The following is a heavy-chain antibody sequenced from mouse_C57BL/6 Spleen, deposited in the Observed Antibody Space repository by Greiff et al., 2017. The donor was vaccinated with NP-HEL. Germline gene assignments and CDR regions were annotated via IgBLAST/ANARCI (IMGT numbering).Heavy chain of an antibody. D-gene: IGHD1-1*01. V-gene: IGHV1-50*01. CDR2: IDPSDSYT. Sequence: QVQLQQPGAELVKPGASVKLSCKASGYTFTSYWMQWVKQRPGQGLEWIGEIDPSDSYTNYNQKFKGKATLTVDTSSSTAYMQLSSLTSEDSAVYYCARGGYDGSSSYYYAMDYWGQGTSVTVSS. J-gene: IGHJ4*01. CDR3: ARGGYDGSSSYYYAMDY. CDR1: GYTFTSYW.